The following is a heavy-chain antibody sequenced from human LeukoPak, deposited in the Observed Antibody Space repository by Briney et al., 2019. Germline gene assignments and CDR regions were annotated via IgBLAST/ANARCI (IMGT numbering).Heavy chain of an antibody. Sequence: GGSLRLSCAASGFTFDDYGMSWVRQAPGKGLEWVANIKQDGSEKYYVDSVKGRFTISRDNAKNSLYLKMRSLRAEDTAVYYCAREDDILTGQIVLDYWGQGTQVTVSS. CDR2: IKQDGSEK. CDR1: GFTFDDYG. CDR3: AREDDILTGQIVLDY. J-gene: IGHJ4*02. D-gene: IGHD3-9*01. V-gene: IGHV3-7*01.